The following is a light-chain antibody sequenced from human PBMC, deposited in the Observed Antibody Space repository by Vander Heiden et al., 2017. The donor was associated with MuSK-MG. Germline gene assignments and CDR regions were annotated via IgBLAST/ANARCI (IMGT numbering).Light chain of an antibody. CDR2: SAF. CDR3: QQNDSPPFT. V-gene: IGKV1-39*01. J-gene: IGKJ3*01. CDR1: QSISVY. Sequence: EIQMTQSPSSLSASVGDRVTISCRASQSISVYLNWYHQRPGKAPRLLIYSAFNLHSGVPSRFSGSGSGTDFTLTISRLQPEDFATYYCQQNDSPPFTFGHGTKVDIK.